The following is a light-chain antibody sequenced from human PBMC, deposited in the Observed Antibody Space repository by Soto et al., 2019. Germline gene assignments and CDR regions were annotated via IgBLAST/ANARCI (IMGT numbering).Light chain of an antibody. CDR3: CSYAGSYTWV. J-gene: IGLJ3*02. CDR1: SSDVGGYNY. Sequence: QSALTQPSSVSGSPGQSVTISCTGTSSDVGGYNYVSWYQQHPGKAPKLMIYDVSKRPSGVPDRFSGSKSGNTASLTISGLQAEEEADYYCCSYAGSYTWVFGGGTKLTVL. CDR2: DVS. V-gene: IGLV2-11*01.